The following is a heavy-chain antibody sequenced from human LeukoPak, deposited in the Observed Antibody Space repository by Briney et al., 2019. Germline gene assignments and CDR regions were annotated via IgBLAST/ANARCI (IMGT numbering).Heavy chain of an antibody. CDR3: ARVVVVPAGRWFDP. J-gene: IGHJ5*02. D-gene: IGHD2-2*01. Sequence: PSETLSLTCTVSGGSVSSGSYYLSWIRQPPGKGLEWIAYISYSGSTNYNPSLKSRVTISVDTSKNQFSLKLSPVTAADTAVYYCARVVVVPAGRWFDPWGQGTLVTVSS. V-gene: IGHV4-61*01. CDR2: ISYSGST. CDR1: GGSVSSGSYY.